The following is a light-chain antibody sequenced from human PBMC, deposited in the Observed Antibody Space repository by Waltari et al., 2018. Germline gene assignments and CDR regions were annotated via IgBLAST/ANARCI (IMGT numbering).Light chain of an antibody. V-gene: IGKV1-5*03. CDR1: QRISSW. CDR3: QQYNSYSKT. CDR2: KAS. J-gene: IGKJ1*01. Sequence: DIQMTQSPSTLSASVGDRVTITCRASQRISSWLAWYQQKPGKAPKLLIYKASSLESGVPSRFSGSGSGTEFTLTISSLQPDDFATYYCQQYNSYSKTFGKGTKVEIK.